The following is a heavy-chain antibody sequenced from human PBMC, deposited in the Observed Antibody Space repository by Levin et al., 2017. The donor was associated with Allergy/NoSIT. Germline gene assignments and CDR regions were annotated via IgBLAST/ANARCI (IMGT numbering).Heavy chain of an antibody. Sequence: PGESLKISCAASGFTFSSYGMHWVRQAPGKGLEWVAVIWYDGSNKYYADSVKGRFTISRDNSKNTLYLQMNSLRAEDTAVYYCARGPRTSLFIAARQGNAFDIWGQGTMVTVSS. V-gene: IGHV3-33*01. CDR3: ARGPRTSLFIAARQGNAFDI. D-gene: IGHD6-6*01. CDR2: IWYDGSNK. J-gene: IGHJ3*02. CDR1: GFTFSSYG.